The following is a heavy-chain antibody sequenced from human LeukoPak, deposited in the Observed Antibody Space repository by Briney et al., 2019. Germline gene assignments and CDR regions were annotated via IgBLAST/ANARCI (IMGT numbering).Heavy chain of an antibody. CDR1: GFTISSYE. D-gene: IGHD2-21*02. CDR3: ARPAYCGGNCYYFPDY. J-gene: IGHJ4*02. CDR2: ISSSGTG. Sequence: GGSLRLSCAVSGFTISSYEMNWVRQAPGKGLEWVSYISSSGTGYYTDSVKGRATISRDNAKNSLYLQMNSLRAEDTAVYYCARPAYCGGNCYYFPDYWGQGTLVTVSS. V-gene: IGHV3-48*03.